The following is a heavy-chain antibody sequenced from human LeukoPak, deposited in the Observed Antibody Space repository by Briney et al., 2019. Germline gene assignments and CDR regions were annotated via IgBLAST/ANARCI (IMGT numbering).Heavy chain of an antibody. CDR1: GGSFSGYY. J-gene: IGHJ4*02. Sequence: SETLSLTCAVYGGSFSGYYWSWLRQPPGKGLEWIGEINHSGSTNYNPSLKSRVTISVDTSKNQFSLKLSSVTAADTAVYYCARQYYDILTGYSTGYWGQGTLVTVSS. CDR3: ARQYYDILTGYSTGY. CDR2: INHSGST. V-gene: IGHV4-34*01. D-gene: IGHD3-9*01.